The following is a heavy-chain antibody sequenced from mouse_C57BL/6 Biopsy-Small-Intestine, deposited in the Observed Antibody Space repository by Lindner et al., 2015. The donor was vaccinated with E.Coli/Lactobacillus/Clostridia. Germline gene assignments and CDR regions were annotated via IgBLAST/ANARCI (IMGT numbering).Heavy chain of an antibody. V-gene: IGHV1-81*01. CDR2: IYPRSGNT. CDR3: ARWDYDSQAWFAY. D-gene: IGHD2-4*01. Sequence: VQLQESGVELARPGASVKLSCKASGYTFTSYGINWVKQRTGQGLEWTGEIYPRSGNTYYNEKFKGKATLTADKSSSTAYVELRSLTSEDSAVYFCARWDYDSQAWFAYWGQGTLVTVSA. J-gene: IGHJ3*01. CDR1: GYTFTSYG.